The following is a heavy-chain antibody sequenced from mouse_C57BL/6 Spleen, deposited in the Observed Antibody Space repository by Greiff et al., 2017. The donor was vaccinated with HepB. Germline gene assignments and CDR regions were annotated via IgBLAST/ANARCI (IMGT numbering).Heavy chain of an antibody. CDR2: IRNKANGYTT. V-gene: IGHV7-4*01. J-gene: IGHJ3*01. CDR1: GFTFTDYY. CDR3: VKADGSLEGYDFAY. D-gene: IGHD2-2*01. Sequence: EVMLVESGGGLVQPGASLRLSCAASGFTFTDYYMSWVRQPPGKAPEWLALIRNKANGYTTEYTASVKGRFTISRDNSQNILYLQMNTLRAEDSATYYCVKADGSLEGYDFAYWGQGTLVTVSA.